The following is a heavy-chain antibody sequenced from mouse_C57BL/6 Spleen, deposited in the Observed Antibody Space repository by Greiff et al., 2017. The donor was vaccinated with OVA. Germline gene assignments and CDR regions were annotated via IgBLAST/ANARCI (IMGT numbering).Heavy chain of an antibody. CDR2: INPGSGGT. CDR1: GYAFTNYL. D-gene: IGHD2-5*01. CDR3: AREIYNNFYFDY. V-gene: IGHV1-54*01. J-gene: IGHJ2*01. Sequence: VQLQQSGAELVRPGTSVTVSCKASGYAFTNYLIEWVKQRPGQGLEWIGVINPGSGGTNYNEKFKGKATLTADKTSSTAYMQLSSLTSEDAAVYSCAREIYNNFYFDYWGQGTTLTVSS.